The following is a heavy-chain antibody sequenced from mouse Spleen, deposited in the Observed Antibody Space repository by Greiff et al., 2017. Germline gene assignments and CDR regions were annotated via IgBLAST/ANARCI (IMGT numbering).Heavy chain of an antibody. CDR3: ARGMARYFDY. J-gene: IGHJ2*01. D-gene: IGHD3-1*01. CDR2: IDPSDSYT. V-gene: IGHV1-50*01. CDR1: GYTFTSYW. Sequence: VQLQQPGAELVKPGASVKLSCKASGYTFTSYWMQWVKQRPGQGLEWIGEIDPSDSYTNYNQKFKGKATLTVDTSSSTAYMQLSSLTSEDSAVYYCARGMARYFDYWGQGTTLTVSS.